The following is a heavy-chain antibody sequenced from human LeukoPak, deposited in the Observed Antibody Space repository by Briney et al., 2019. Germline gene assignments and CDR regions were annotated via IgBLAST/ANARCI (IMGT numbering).Heavy chain of an antibody. CDR2: IIPIFGTA. J-gene: IGHJ4*02. CDR3: ARDRYSNYHFDY. V-gene: IGHV1-69*01. CDR1: GGTFSSYA. Sequence: ASVKVSCKASGGTFSSYAISWVRQAPGQGLEWMGGIIPIFGTANYAQKFQGRVTITADESTSTAYTELSSLRSEDTAVYYCARDRYSNYHFDYWGQGTLVTVSS. D-gene: IGHD4-11*01.